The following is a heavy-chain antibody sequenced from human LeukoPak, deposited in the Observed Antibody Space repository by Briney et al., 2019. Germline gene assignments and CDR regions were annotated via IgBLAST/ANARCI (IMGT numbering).Heavy chain of an antibody. Sequence: GGSLRLSCAASGFIFSNYLMTWVRQAPGPGLDLVSSITHDAETTLYADSVKGRFTISRDNSKNTLYLQMNSLRDDDTAIYYCAKVGSLRVTSSPDYWGQGTLVTVSS. V-gene: IGHV3-23*01. CDR2: ITHDAETT. CDR1: GFIFSNYL. J-gene: IGHJ4*02. D-gene: IGHD6-6*01. CDR3: AKVGSLRVTSSPDY.